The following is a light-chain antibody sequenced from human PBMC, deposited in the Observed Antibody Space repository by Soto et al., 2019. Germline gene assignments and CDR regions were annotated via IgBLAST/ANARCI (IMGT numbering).Light chain of an antibody. J-gene: IGLJ2*01. CDR2: EGS. Sequence: QSVLTQPASVSGSPVQSITISCTGTSSDVGSYNLVSWYQQHPGKAPKLMIYEGSKRPSGVSNRFSGSKSGNTASLTISGLQAEDEADYYCCSYAGSSTLVFGGGTKLTVL. CDR3: CSYAGSSTLV. CDR1: SSDVGSYNL. V-gene: IGLV2-23*01.